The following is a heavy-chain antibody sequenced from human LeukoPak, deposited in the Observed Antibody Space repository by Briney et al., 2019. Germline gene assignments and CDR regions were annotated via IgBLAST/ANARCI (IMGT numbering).Heavy chain of an antibody. CDR1: GFTFSSYA. CDR2: ISSNGSST. Sequence: GGSLRLSSSASGFTFSSYAMHWVRQAPGKGLEYVSAISSNGSSTYYADSVKGRFTISRDNSKNTLYLQMSSLRAEDTAVYYCVKDGGVGATARSYYYYGMDVWGQGTTVTVSS. J-gene: IGHJ6*02. D-gene: IGHD1-26*01. V-gene: IGHV3-64D*06. CDR3: VKDGGVGATARSYYYYGMDV.